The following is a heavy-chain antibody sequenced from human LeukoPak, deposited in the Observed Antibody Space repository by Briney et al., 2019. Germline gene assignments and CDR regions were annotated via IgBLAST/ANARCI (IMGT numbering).Heavy chain of an antibody. CDR2: MNPNSGNT. Sequence: ASVKVSCKASGYTFTSYDINWVRQATGQGLEWMGWMNPNSGNTGYAQKFQGRVTITRNTSISTAYMELSSLRSEDTAVYYCARGRNWGDLARAINYYYYYYMDVWGKGTTVTVSS. J-gene: IGHJ6*03. CDR3: ARGRNWGDLARAINYYYYYYMDV. V-gene: IGHV1-8*03. CDR1: GYTFTSYD. D-gene: IGHD3-16*01.